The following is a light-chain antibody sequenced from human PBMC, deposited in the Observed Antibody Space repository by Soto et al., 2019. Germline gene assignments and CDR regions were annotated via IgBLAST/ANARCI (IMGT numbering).Light chain of an antibody. V-gene: IGKV1-5*01. CDR1: QTISGW. J-gene: IGKJ1*01. Sequence: DIQMTQSPSTLSASVGDTVTITCRASQTISGWLAWYQQRPGKAPNLLIFDASTLESGVPSRFSGSGSGTTFTLTISSLQSDEFANYYCLQYNGYYRTFGQGTKVEIK. CDR3: LQYNGYYRT. CDR2: DAS.